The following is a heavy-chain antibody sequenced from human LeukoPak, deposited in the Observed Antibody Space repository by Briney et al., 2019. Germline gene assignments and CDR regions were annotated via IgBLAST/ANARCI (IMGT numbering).Heavy chain of an antibody. CDR2: IYSGGTT. V-gene: IGHV3-66*04. CDR3: ARPLVGGGATTIDY. J-gene: IGHJ4*02. D-gene: IGHD1-26*01. Sequence: GGSLRLSCVASEFTVSSNDMSWVRQAPGKGLEWVSVIYSGGTTSYADSVKGRFTISRDNSKNTLYLQMNSLRAEDTAVYYCARPLVGGGATTIDYWGQGTLVTVSS. CDR1: EFTVSSND.